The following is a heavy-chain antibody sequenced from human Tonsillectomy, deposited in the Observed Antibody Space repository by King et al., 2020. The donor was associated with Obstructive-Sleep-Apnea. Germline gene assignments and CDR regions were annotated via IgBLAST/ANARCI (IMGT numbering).Heavy chain of an antibody. CDR2: IYDSGST. V-gene: IGHV4-30-2*01. CDR3: ARPLDYGGHYFDD. Sequence: QLQESDSGLVKPSQTLSLTCAVSGGSISSGGYSWNWIRQPPGKGLEWIGYIYDSGSTDYSQSLKRRVTISVDRPKNQCSLRLNSVTAADTAVYYCARPLDYGGHYFDDWGQGTLVPVSS. D-gene: IGHD4-23*01. CDR1: GGSISSGGYS. J-gene: IGHJ4*02.